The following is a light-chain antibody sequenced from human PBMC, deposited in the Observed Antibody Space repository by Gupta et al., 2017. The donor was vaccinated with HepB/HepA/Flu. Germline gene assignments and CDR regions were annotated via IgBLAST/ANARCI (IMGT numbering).Light chain of an antibody. CDR2: GKN. V-gene: IGLV3-19*01. CDR1: SLRSYY. Sequence: SSELTQDTAVSVALGQTVRITCQGDSLRSYYASWYQQKPGQAPVIVIYGKNNRPSGIPDRFSGSSSGTTASLTITVAQSEDEADYYCNSRDSSGNHQVFGGGTKLTVL. J-gene: IGLJ2*01. CDR3: NSRDSSGNHQV.